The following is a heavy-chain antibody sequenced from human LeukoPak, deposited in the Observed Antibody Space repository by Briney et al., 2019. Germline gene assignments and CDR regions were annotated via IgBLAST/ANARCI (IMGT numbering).Heavy chain of an antibody. CDR3: AKEDRDKYYFDS. V-gene: IGHV4-31*03. J-gene: IGHJ4*02. Sequence: SETLSLTCTVSGGSISSGGYYWSWIRQHPGKGLEWIGYIYYSGSTYYNPSLKSRVTISVDTSKNQFSLKLSSVTAADTAVYYCAKEDRDKYYFDSWGQGTLVTVSS. CDR1: GGSISSGGYY. CDR2: IYYSGST. D-gene: IGHD5-24*01.